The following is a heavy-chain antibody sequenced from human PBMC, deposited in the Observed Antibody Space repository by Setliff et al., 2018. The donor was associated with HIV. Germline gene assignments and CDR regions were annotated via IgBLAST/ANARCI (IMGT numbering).Heavy chain of an antibody. CDR3: VRGYYYDKAGYGTFDI. Sequence: ASVKVSCKASGYTFTAYGITWVRQAPGQGLEWMGWMSAYSGDTKYAQKIQGRVNMTRDTSTDTAYVELRSLRFDDTALYYCVRGYYYDKAGYGTFDIWGQGTVVTVSS. J-gene: IGHJ3*02. V-gene: IGHV1-18*04. D-gene: IGHD3-22*01. CDR2: MSAYSGDT. CDR1: GYTFTAYG.